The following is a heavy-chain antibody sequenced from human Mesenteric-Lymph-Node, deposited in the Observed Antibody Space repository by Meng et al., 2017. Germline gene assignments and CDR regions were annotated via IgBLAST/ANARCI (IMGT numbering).Heavy chain of an antibody. V-gene: IGHV4-30-4*01. Sequence: QGQWQESGQGLVEPSQTLSLTCTVSGGSMSSGNYYWSWIRQPPGKGLEWIGYIHHSGSAYYNPSLKSRVSISVDTSKNQFSLNLNSMTAADTAVYYCASFDHIPRRNYFDYWGQGTLVTVSS. CDR3: ASFDHIPRRNYFDY. J-gene: IGHJ4*02. CDR1: GGSMSSGNYY. D-gene: IGHD2-21*01. CDR2: IHHSGSA.